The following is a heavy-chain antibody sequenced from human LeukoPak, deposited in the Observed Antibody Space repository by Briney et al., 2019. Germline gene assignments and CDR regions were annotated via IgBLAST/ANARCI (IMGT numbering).Heavy chain of an antibody. J-gene: IGHJ4*02. CDR2: ISSSSSYI. V-gene: IGHV3-21*01. D-gene: IGHD6-13*01. CDR3: ARDSSRSSWYGLGDY. Sequence: GGSLRLSCAASGFXFSSYSMNWVRQAPGKGLEWVSSISSSSSYIYYADSVKGRFTISRDNAKNSLYLQMNSLRAEDTAVYYCARDSSRSSWYGLGDYWGQGTLVTVSS. CDR1: GFXFSSYS.